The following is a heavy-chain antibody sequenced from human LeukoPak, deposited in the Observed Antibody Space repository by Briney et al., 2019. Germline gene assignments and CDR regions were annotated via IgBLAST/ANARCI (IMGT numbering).Heavy chain of an antibody. V-gene: IGHV4-38-2*02. CDR2: ISHSGTT. Sequence: SETLSLTCTVSGYSINSDYYWGWIRQPPGKGLEWIGSISHSGTTYYNPSLKSRVIISVDTSKNQFSLKLSSVTAADTAVYYCARDSGTTGEVKFDPWGQGTLVTVSS. D-gene: IGHD3-10*01. CDR3: ARDSGTTGEVKFDP. CDR1: GYSINSDYY. J-gene: IGHJ5*02.